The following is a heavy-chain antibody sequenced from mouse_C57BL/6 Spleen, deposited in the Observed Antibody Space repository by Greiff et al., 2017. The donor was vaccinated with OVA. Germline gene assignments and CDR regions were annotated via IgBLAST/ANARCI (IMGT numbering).Heavy chain of an antibody. J-gene: IGHJ2*01. Sequence: DVMLVESGGDLVKPGGSLKLSCAASGFTFSSYGMSWVRQTPDKRLEWVATISSGGSYTYYPDSVKGRFTISRDNAKNTLYLQMSSLKSEDTAMYYCARQDGNYAPHFDYWGQGTTLTVSS. V-gene: IGHV5-6*02. D-gene: IGHD2-1*01. CDR3: ARQDGNYAPHFDY. CDR1: GFTFSSYG. CDR2: ISSGGSYT.